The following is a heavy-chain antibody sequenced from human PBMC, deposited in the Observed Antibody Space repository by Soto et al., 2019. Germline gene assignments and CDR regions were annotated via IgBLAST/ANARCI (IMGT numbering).Heavy chain of an antibody. CDR1: GGSISSSSYY. V-gene: IGHV4-39*01. CDR2: IYYSGST. Sequence: SETLSLTCTVSGGSISSSSYYWGWIRQPPGKGLEWIGSIYYSGSTYYNPSLKSRVTISVDTSKNQFSLKLSSVTAADTAVYYCARLFYPGYDFWSGYYMNYWGQGTLVTVSS. D-gene: IGHD3-3*01. CDR3: ARLFYPGYDFWSGYYMNY. J-gene: IGHJ4*02.